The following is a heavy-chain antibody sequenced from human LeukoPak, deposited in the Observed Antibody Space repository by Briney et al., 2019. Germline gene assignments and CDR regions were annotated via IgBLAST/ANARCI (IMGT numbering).Heavy chain of an antibody. CDR3: ATGLPKRGAAAPQDVDY. CDR2: FDPEDGET. J-gene: IGHJ4*02. Sequence: ASVKVSCKVSGYTLTELSMHWVRQAPGKGLEWMGGFDPEDGETIYAQKFQGRVTMTEDTSTDTAYMELSSLRSEDTAVYYCATGLPKRGAAAPQDVDYWGQGTLVTVSS. V-gene: IGHV1-24*01. CDR1: GYTLTELS. D-gene: IGHD6-13*01.